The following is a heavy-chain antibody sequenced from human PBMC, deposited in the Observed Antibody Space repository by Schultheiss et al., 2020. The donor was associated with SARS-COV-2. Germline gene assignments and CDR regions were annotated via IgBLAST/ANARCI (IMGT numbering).Heavy chain of an antibody. CDR2: IDWDDDK. D-gene: IGHD6-6*01. CDR3: ARVQRVEAGYYYGMDV. Sequence: SGPTLVKPTETLTLTCTVSGFSLSTSGMCVSWIRQPPGKALELLALIDWDDDKYYSTSLKTRLTISKDTSKNQVVLTMTNMDPVDTATYYCARVQRVEAGYYYGMDVWGQGTTVTVSS. J-gene: IGHJ6*02. CDR1: GFSLSTSGMC. V-gene: IGHV2-70*01.